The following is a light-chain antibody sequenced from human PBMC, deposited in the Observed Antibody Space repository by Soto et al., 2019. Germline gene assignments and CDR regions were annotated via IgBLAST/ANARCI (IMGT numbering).Light chain of an antibody. J-gene: IGKJ1*01. CDR2: GAS. V-gene: IGKV3-20*01. Sequence: EIVLTQSPGNLSLSPGERATLSCRASQSVSSSYLAWYQQKPGQAPRFLISGASTRATGIPDRFSGSGSGTDFTLTISRLEPEDFAVYYCQQYGSSPTTFGQGTKVDIK. CDR3: QQYGSSPTT. CDR1: QSVSSSY.